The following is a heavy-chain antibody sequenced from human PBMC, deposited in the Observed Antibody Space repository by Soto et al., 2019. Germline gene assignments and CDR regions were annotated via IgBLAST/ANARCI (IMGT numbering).Heavy chain of an antibody. Sequence: QVQLQESGPGLVKPSQTLSLTCTVSGDSVKSPNYYWTWMRQLPGKGLEWIGYIYYSESEYFNPSLASRVTFSVYTAKNQFSMTLDSVTVADTAVYFCASVPGNHDGPLNYWGRGTLVTVST. J-gene: IGHJ4*02. CDR3: ASVPGNHDGPLNY. CDR2: IYYSESE. CDR1: GDSVKSPNYY. D-gene: IGHD3-10*01. V-gene: IGHV4-30-4*08.